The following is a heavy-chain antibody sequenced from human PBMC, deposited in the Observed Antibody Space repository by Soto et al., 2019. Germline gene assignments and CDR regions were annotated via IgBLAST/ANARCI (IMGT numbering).Heavy chain of an antibody. Sequence: SETLSLTCTVSGGSISRYYWSWIRQPPGKGLEWIGYLYNAGSTIYNPSLKSRVNISVDMSQNQFSLNLNYVTAADTAVYYCARDLWGYCGTDCYPLDVWGQGTTVT. CDR1: GGSISRYY. V-gene: IGHV4-59*01. CDR2: LYNAGST. CDR3: ARDLWGYCGTDCYPLDV. D-gene: IGHD2-21*02. J-gene: IGHJ6*02.